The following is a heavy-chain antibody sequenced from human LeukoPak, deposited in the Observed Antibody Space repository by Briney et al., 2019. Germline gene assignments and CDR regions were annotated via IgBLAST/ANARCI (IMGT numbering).Heavy chain of an antibody. J-gene: IGHJ4*02. CDR1: GFTVSSNS. Sequence: QPGGSLRLSCTVSGFTVSSNSMSWVRQAPGKGLEWVSFIYSDNTHYSDSVKGRFTISRDNSKNTLSLQMNSLRAEDTAVYYCARRAGAYSHPYDYWGQGTLVTVSS. V-gene: IGHV3-53*01. D-gene: IGHD4/OR15-4a*01. CDR2: IYSDNT. CDR3: ARRAGAYSHPYDY.